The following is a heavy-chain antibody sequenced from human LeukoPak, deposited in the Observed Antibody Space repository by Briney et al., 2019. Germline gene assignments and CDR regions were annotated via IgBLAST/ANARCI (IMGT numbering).Heavy chain of an antibody. J-gene: IGHJ4*02. CDR1: GFTFSSYW. D-gene: IGHD3-22*01. Sequence: GGSLRLSCAASGFTFSSYWMSWVRQAPGRGLEWVANIKQDGSEKYNVDSVKGRFTSSRDNAKNSLYLQMNSLRAEDTAVYFCAKRGVVIRVILVGFHKEAYYFDSWGQGALVSVSS. CDR3: AKRGVVIRVILVGFHKEAYYFDS. CDR2: IKQDGSEK. V-gene: IGHV3-7*01.